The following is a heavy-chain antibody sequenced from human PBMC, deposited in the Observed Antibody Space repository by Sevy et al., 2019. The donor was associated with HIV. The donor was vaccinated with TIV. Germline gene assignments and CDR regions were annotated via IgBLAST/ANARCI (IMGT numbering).Heavy chain of an antibody. V-gene: IGHV4-4*07. CDR3: ARDLYGSGSYPNWFDP. CDR2: IYTRGSA. D-gene: IGHD3-10*01. J-gene: IGHJ5*02. Sequence: SETLSLTCTVSGGSLSSYYWSWIRQPAGKGLEWIGRIYTRGSANYNPSLKSRVTTSVDTSKNQYSLKLSSVTTADTAGYYCARDLYGSGSYPNWFDPWGQGTLVTVSS. CDR1: GGSLSSYY.